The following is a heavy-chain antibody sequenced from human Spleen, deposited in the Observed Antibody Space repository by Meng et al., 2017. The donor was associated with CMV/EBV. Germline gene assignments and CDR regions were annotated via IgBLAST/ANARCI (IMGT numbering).Heavy chain of an antibody. D-gene: IGHD4-17*01. J-gene: IGHJ6*02. CDR3: ASVWGPNDYDDSAAGYHYYAMDV. CDR1: GGTFSSHA. Sequence: SVKVSCKASGGTFSSHAISWVRQAPGQGLEWMGGIIPIFGTRNHAHKYQGRVTISTDESTGTAFMELSSLRSEDTAVYFCASVWGPNDYDDSAAGYHYYAMDVWGQGTTVTVSS. V-gene: IGHV1-69*05. CDR2: IIPIFGTR.